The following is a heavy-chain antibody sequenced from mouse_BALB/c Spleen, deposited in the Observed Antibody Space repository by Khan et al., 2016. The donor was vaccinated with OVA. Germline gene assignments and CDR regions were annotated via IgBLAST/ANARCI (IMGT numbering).Heavy chain of an antibody. D-gene: IGHD2-1*01. CDR3: ARGCFGNYEFVY. Sequence: QVRLQQSGAEVVKPGASVKLSCKTTGYTFTSYWIQWIEQRPGQGLGWIGQIFPGTGTTYYNENFKGKATLTVDTSSSTAYMQLSSLTSEDSAVYFGARGCFGNYEFVYWGQGTLVTVSP. CDR2: IFPGTGTT. V-gene: IGHV1S132*01. J-gene: IGHJ3*01. CDR1: GYTFTSYW.